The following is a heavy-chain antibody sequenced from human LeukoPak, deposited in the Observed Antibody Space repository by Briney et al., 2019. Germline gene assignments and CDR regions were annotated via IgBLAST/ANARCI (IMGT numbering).Heavy chain of an antibody. CDR3: AKHGGSGTYTKEFDY. D-gene: IGHD1-26*01. CDR1: GYGFGCYW. Sequence: GESLKFSCKGSGYGFGCYWIGWVGQLPGKGREWIGFFYPGDSDTRYSPSFQGQVTISADKSISTAYLQWSSLKASDTAMYYCAKHGGSGTYTKEFDYWGQGTLVTVSS. CDR2: FYPGDSDT. V-gene: IGHV5-51*01. J-gene: IGHJ4*02.